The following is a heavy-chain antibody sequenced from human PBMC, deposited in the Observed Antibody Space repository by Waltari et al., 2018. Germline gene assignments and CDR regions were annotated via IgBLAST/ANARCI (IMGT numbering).Heavy chain of an antibody. CDR2: VLGSGRT. V-gene: IGHV4-4*02. D-gene: IGHD2-15*01. J-gene: IGHJ4*02. CDR1: GDSMNYW. CDR3: ARDRGRGLYLDT. Sequence: QLQLQESGPGLVKPSGTLSLICAVSGDSMNYWWSWVRQPPGKGLEWIGQVLGSGRTNYNPAFASRVTISLDTSTHQFALKMASATAADTALDYCARDRGRGLYLDTWGQGILVTVSP.